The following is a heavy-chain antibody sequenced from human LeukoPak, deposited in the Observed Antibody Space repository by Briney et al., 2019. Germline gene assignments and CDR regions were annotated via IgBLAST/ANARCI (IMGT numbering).Heavy chain of an antibody. Sequence: GSLRLSCAASGFTFSSYTMNWVRQAPGKGLEWIGEINHSGSTNYNPSLKSRVTISVDTSKNQFSLKLSSVTAADTAVYYCARSPRQIAAGNWFDPWGQGTLVTVSS. CDR3: ARSPRQIAAGNWFDP. CDR2: INHSGST. D-gene: IGHD6-13*01. V-gene: IGHV4-34*01. CDR1: GFTFSSYT. J-gene: IGHJ5*02.